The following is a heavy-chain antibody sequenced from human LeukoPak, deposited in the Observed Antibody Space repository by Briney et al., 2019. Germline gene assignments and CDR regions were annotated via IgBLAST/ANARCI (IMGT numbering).Heavy chain of an antibody. CDR1: GFTFSGSG. D-gene: IGHD3-10*01. J-gene: IGHJ4*02. CDR2: ISYDGGNK. CDR3: AKVFEVRGARRPKDY. V-gene: IGHV3-30*18. Sequence: GGSLRLSCAASGFTFSGSGVHWVRQAPGKGLEWVALISYDGGNKFCADSVRDRFTISRDNSKNTLFLQMNSLRIEDTAVYYCAKVFEVRGARRPKDYWGQGTLVIVSS.